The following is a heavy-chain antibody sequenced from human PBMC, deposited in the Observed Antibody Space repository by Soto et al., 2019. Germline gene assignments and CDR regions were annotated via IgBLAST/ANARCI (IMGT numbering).Heavy chain of an antibody. Sequence: SETLSLTCTVSGGSISSGDYYWSWIRQPPGKGLEWIGYIYYSGSTYYNPSLKSRVTISVDTSKNQFSLKLSSVTAADTAVYYCARERGTISGNWFDPWGQGTLLTVSS. CDR1: GGSISSGDYY. D-gene: IGHD3-9*01. V-gene: IGHV4-30-4*01. CDR3: ARERGTISGNWFDP. J-gene: IGHJ5*02. CDR2: IYYSGST.